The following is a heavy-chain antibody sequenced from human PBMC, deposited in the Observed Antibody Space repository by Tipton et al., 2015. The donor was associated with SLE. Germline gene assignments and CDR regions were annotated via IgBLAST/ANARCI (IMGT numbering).Heavy chain of an antibody. Sequence: LRLSCAVYGGSFSGYYWSWIRQPPGKGLEWIGEINHSGSTNYNPSLKSRVTISVDTSKNQFSLKLSSVTAADTAVYYCAKDLGSSPQWGMDVWGQGTTVTVSS. CDR2: INHSGST. CDR1: GGSFSGYY. CDR3: AKDLGSSPQWGMDV. V-gene: IGHV4-34*01. D-gene: IGHD6-13*01. J-gene: IGHJ6*02.